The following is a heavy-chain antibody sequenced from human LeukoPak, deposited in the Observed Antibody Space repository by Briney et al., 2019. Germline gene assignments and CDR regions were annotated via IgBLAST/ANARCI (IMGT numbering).Heavy chain of an antibody. CDR3: ARARYGSGSPIDY. CDR1: GGSISSSSYY. CDR2: IYYSGST. J-gene: IGHJ4*02. V-gene: IGHV4-39*07. Sequence: KPSETLSLTCTVSGGSISSSSYYWGWIRQPPGKGVEWIGSIYYSGSTNYNPSLKSRVTISVDTSKNQFSLKLSSVTAADTAVYYCARARYGSGSPIDYWGQGTLVTVSS. D-gene: IGHD3-10*01.